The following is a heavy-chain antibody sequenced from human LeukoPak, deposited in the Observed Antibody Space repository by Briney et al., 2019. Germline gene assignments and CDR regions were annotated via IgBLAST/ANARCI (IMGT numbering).Heavy chain of an antibody. CDR2: ISSSGSTI. J-gene: IGHJ4*02. CDR1: GFTFSDYY. V-gene: IGHV3-11*04. Sequence: GGSLRLSCAASGFTFSDYYMSWIRQAPGKGLEWVSYISSSGSTIYYADSVKGRFTISRDNSKNTLYLQMNSLRAEDTAVYYCARVKLEAAAGTIWDYWGQGTLVTVSS. D-gene: IGHD6-13*01. CDR3: ARVKLEAAAGTIWDY.